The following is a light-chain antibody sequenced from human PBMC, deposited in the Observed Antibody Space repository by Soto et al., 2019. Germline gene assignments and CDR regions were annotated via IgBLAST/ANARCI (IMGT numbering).Light chain of an antibody. CDR1: TGAVTSGYY. V-gene: IGLV7-43*01. CDR2: STT. CDR3: LLFYGDGVV. J-gene: IGLJ2*01. Sequence: QAVVTQEPSLTVSPGGTVTLTCASSTGAVTSGYYPNWFQQKPGQPPRALNYSTTYKHSWTPARFSGSLLGGKAALTLSGVQPEDEADYYCLLFYGDGVVFGGGTKVTVL.